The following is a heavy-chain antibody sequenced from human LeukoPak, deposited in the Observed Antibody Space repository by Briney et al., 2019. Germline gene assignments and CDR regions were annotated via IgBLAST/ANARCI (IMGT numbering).Heavy chain of an antibody. J-gene: IGHJ3*02. V-gene: IGHV3-48*02. CDR1: GFTLCRYA. CDR3: ARDRSGSWGFDI. CDR2: ITISSSSI. D-gene: IGHD1-26*01. Sequence: PGGCQRLSCAPSGFTLCRYAMSWVREAPEGGGGCGSYITISSSSIFYADSVRGRFTRYRENAKNSLYLQMNSLRDEDAAVYYCARDRSGSWGFDIWGQGTVVTVSS.